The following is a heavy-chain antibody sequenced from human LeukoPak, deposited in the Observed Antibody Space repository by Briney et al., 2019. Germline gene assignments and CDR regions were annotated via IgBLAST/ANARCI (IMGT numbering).Heavy chain of an antibody. CDR2: IYSGGST. CDR1: GFTVSSNY. CDR3: ARDPRAKDAFDI. Sequence: GGSLRLSCAASGFTVSSNYMNWVRQAPGKGLEWVSVIYSGGSTYYADSVKGRFTISRDNSKNTLYLQMNSLRAEDTAVYYCARDPRAKDAFDIWGQGTMVTVSS. J-gene: IGHJ3*02. V-gene: IGHV3-66*01. D-gene: IGHD1-26*01.